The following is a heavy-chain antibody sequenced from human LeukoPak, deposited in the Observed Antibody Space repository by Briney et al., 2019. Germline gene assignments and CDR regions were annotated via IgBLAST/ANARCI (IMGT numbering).Heavy chain of an antibody. CDR3: ARDKRTDSSGYYSDAFDI. Sequence: PGGSLRLSCAASGFTFSSYSMNWVRQAPGKGLEWVSSISSSSSYIYYADSVKGRFTISRDNSKNTLYLQMNSLRAENTAVYYCARDKRTDSSGYYSDAFDIWGQGTMVTVSS. CDR2: ISSSSSYI. V-gene: IGHV3-21*04. J-gene: IGHJ3*02. D-gene: IGHD3-22*01. CDR1: GFTFSSYS.